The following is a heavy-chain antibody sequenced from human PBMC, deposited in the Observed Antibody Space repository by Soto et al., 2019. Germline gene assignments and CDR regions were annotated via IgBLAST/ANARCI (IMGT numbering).Heavy chain of an antibody. CDR2: IYYSGST. Sequence: SETLSLTCTVSGGSFSSYYWSWIRQPPGKGLEWIGYIYYSGSTNYNPSLKSRVTISVDTSKNQFSLKLSSVTAADTAVYYCARHSPNSSGGVYFDYWGQGTLVTVSS. CDR1: GGSFSSYY. D-gene: IGHD6-19*01. V-gene: IGHV4-59*08. CDR3: ARHSPNSSGGVYFDY. J-gene: IGHJ4*02.